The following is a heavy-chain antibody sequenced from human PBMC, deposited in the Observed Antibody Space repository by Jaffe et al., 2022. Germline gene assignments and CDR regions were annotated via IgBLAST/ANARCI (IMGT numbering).Heavy chain of an antibody. V-gene: IGHV4-38-2*01. CDR1: GYSISSGYY. CDR3: ARPGSGWSEGWFDP. J-gene: IGHJ5*02. Sequence: QVQLQESGPGLVKPSETLSLTCAVSGYSISSGYYWGWIRQPPGKGLEWIGSIYHSGSTYYNPSLKSRVTISVDTSKNQFSLKLSSVTAADTAVYYCARPGSGWSEGWFDPWGQGTLVTVSS. D-gene: IGHD6-19*01. CDR2: IYHSGST.